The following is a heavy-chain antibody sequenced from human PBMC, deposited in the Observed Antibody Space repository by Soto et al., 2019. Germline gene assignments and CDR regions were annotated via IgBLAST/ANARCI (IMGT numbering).Heavy chain of an antibody. CDR3: ARSPSSISNPYYFDY. V-gene: IGHV5-51*01. D-gene: IGHD6-6*01. J-gene: IGHJ4*02. CDR2: IYPGDSDT. Sequence: GESLKISCKGSGYSFTTYWIGWVRQMPGKGLEWMGIIYPGDSDTRYSPSFQGQVTISADNSISTAYMQWSSLKASDTAIYYCARSPSSISNPYYFDYWGQGALVTVSS. CDR1: GYSFTTYW.